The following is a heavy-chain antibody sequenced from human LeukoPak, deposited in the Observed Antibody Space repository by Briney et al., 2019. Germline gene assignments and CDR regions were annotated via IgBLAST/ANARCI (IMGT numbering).Heavy chain of an antibody. J-gene: IGHJ2*01. CDR3: ARGRGNAEAPYWYFNL. Sequence: GGSLRLSCAASGLSFSTYEMNWVRQAPGKGLEWVSYISSSASTIYYADSVKGRFTISRDNAKNSLYLQMNGLGVEDTAVYYCARGRGNAEAPYWYFNLWGRGTLVAVSS. V-gene: IGHV3-48*03. CDR2: ISSSASTI. CDR1: GLSFSTYE.